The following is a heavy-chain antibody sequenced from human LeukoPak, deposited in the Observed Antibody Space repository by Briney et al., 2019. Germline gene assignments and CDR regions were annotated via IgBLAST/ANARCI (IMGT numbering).Heavy chain of an antibody. V-gene: IGHV3-74*01. Sequence: PGGSLRLSCEASGFTFSSHWMHWVRQVQGGGLLWVSRIDSFGNTMGYADFVKGRFIISRDNAKNTLYLEMNSLREEDTAVYYCARNNWGIDYWGRGALVTV. D-gene: IGHD7-27*01. CDR2: IDSFGNTM. CDR3: ARNNWGIDY. J-gene: IGHJ4*02. CDR1: GFTFSSHW.